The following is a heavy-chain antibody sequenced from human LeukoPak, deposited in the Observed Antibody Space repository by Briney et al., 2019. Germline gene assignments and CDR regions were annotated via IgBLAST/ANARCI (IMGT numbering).Heavy chain of an antibody. D-gene: IGHD3-22*01. J-gene: IGHJ6*02. V-gene: IGHV4-59*01. Sequence: PSETLSLTCTVSGGSISSYYWSWIRQPPGKGLEWIGYIYYSGSTNYNPSLKSRVTISVDTSKNQFSLKLSSVTAADTAVYYCARGMVGSGYYYDYYYGMDVWGQGTTVTVSS. CDR1: GGSISSYY. CDR2: IYYSGST. CDR3: ARGMVGSGYYYDYYYGMDV.